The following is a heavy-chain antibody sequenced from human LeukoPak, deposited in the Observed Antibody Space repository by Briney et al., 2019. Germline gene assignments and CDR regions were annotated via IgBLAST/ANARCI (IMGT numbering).Heavy chain of an antibody. CDR2: IYSGGST. CDR3: AREEDV. CDR1: GFAFSSQA. V-gene: IGHV3-53*01. J-gene: IGHJ6*02. Sequence: RGSLRLSRAASGFAFSSQAMGWVCQAPGKGLEWVSVIYSGGSTNYADSVKGRFTISRDNSKNTLYLQMNSLRAEDTAVYYCAREEDVWAQGTTVTVSS.